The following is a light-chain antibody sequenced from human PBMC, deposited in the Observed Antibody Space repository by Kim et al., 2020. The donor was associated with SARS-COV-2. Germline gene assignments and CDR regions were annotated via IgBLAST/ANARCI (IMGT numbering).Light chain of an antibody. V-gene: IGLV3-9*01. CDR1: NIGTYN. J-gene: IGLJ1*01. CDR2: RDD. Sequence: GALGQTAIITVWGNNIGTYNVHWYQLKPGQAPVMVIYRDDNRPSGIPERFSGSNSGHTATLTIRRAQSGDEADYYCQVWTSTTAVFGTGTKVTVL. CDR3: QVWTSTTAV.